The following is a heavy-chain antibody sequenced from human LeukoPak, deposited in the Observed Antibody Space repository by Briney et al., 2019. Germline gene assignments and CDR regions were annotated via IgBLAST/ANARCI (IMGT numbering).Heavy chain of an antibody. CDR2: IYYSGST. D-gene: IGHD4/OR15-4a*01. Sequence: SETLSLTCTGTGGSMSSYYWSWIRQPPGKGLEWIGYIYYSGSTNNNPSLKSRVTISVDTSKNQFSLKLRSVTAADTAVYYCARHSRTNYNYLDYWGQGTLVTVSS. CDR1: GGSMSSYY. V-gene: IGHV4-59*08. CDR3: ARHSRTNYNYLDY. J-gene: IGHJ4*02.